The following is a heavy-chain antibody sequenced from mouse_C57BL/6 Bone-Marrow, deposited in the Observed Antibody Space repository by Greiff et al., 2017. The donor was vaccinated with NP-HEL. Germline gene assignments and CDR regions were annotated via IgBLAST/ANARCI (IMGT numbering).Heavy chain of an antibody. Sequence: QVQLQQPGAELVRPGSSVKLSCKASGYTFTSYWMHWVKQRPIQGLEWIGNIDPSDSETHYNQKFKDKVTLTVDKSSSTAYMQLSSLTSEGSAVYYCARELSPWYFDVWGTGTTVAVSS. J-gene: IGHJ1*03. V-gene: IGHV1-52*01. CDR3: ARELSPWYFDV. CDR2: IDPSDSET. CDR1: GYTFTSYW. D-gene: IGHD1-1*01.